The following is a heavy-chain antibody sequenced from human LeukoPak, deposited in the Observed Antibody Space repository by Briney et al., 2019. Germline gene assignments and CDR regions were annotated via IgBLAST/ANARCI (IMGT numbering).Heavy chain of an antibody. V-gene: IGHV4-4*07. CDR3: ARDYDFWSGYYTYGMDV. Sequence: SETLSLTCTVSSGSISSYYRSWIWQPAGKGLEWIGRIYTSGSTNYNPSLKSRVTMSVDTSKNQFSLKLSSVTAADTAVYYCARDYDFWSGYYTYGMDVWGQGTTVTVSS. J-gene: IGHJ6*02. CDR1: SGSISSYY. D-gene: IGHD3-3*01. CDR2: IYTSGST.